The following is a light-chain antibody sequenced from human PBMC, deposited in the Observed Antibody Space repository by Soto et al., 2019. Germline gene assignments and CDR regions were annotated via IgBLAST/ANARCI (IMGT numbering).Light chain of an antibody. CDR2: NNN. Sequence: QSVVTQPPSASGTPGQRVTISCSGSSSNIGSNIVNWYQQLPGTAPKLLIFNNNQRPSGVPDRFSGSKSGTSASLAISGLHSEDEADYYCAARDDSLTAVIFGGGTKLTVL. CDR3: AARDDSLTAVI. V-gene: IGLV1-44*01. CDR1: SSNIGSNI. J-gene: IGLJ2*01.